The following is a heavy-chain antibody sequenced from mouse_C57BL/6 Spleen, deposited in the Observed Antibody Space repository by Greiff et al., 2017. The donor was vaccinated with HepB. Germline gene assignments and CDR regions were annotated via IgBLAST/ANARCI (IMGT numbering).Heavy chain of an antibody. CDR3: TTGESNYGFAY. V-gene: IGHV14-4*01. Sequence: VQLQQSGAELVRPGASVKLSCTASGFNIKDDYMHWVKQRPEQGLEWIGWIDPENGDTEYASKFQGQATITADTTSNTAYLQLSSLTSEDTAVYYCTTGESNYGFAYWGQGTLVTVSA. D-gene: IGHD2-5*01. CDR1: GFNIKDDY. CDR2: IDPENGDT. J-gene: IGHJ3*01.